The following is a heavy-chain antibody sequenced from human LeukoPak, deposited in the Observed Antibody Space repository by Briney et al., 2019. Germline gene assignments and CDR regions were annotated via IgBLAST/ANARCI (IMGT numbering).Heavy chain of an antibody. CDR1: GYTFTGYY. CDR3: ARGGKYYYDSSGYRDDAFDI. D-gene: IGHD3-22*01. V-gene: IGHV1-2*02. CDR2: INPNSGGT. Sequence: ASVKVSCKASGYTFTGYYMHWVRQAPGQGLEWMGWINPNSGGTNYAQKFQGRVTMTRDTSISTAYMELCRLRSDDTAVYYCARGGKYYYDSSGYRDDAFDIWGQGTMVTVSS. J-gene: IGHJ3*02.